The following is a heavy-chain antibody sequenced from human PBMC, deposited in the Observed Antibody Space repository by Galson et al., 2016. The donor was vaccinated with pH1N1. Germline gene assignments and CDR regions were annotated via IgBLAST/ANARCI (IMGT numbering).Heavy chain of an antibody. CDR1: GFSFSDY. D-gene: IGHD3-10*01. CDR3: ARGTIDSAGSGNYYSNYYYGMDV. CDR2: IYTSGST. J-gene: IGHJ6*02. V-gene: IGHV4-4*09. Sequence: LRLSCAASGFSFSDYWISWVRQAPGKGLEYIGYIYTSGSTNYNPSLKSRLIISVDTSKNQVSLKLSSVTAADTAIYYCARGTIDSAGSGNYYSNYYYGMDVWGQGTTVTVSS.